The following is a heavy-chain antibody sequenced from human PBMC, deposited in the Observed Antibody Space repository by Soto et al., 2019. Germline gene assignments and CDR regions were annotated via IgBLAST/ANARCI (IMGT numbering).Heavy chain of an antibody. V-gene: IGHV1-69*01. J-gene: IGHJ5*02. D-gene: IGHD1-26*01. CDR2: FTPMFGPA. Sequence: QVQLVQSGAEVKKPGSSVKLSCKASGGSLRSFAINWVRQAPGQGPEGLGAFTPMFGPATYSQKFQGRVTITADESTNTAYMEMSSLTSEDTATYYGARDFGALSWFDIWGQGTLVSVSS. CDR3: ARDFGALSWFDI. CDR1: GGSLRSFA.